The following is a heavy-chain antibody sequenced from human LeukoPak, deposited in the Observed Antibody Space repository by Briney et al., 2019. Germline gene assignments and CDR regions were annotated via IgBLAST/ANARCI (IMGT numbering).Heavy chain of an antibody. V-gene: IGHV3-48*03. Sequence: PGGSLRLSCAASGFPFSNYEMNWVRQAPGKGLEWVSYISSSGSAIYYADSVKGRFSISRDNAKNSLYLQMNSLRAEDTAVYYCARAPDGYEAFDIWGQGTMVTVSS. CDR1: GFPFSNYE. CDR2: ISSSGSAI. D-gene: IGHD3-22*01. J-gene: IGHJ3*02. CDR3: ARAPDGYEAFDI.